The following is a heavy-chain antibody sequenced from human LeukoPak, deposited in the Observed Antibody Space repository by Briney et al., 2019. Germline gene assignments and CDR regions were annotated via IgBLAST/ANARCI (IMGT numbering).Heavy chain of an antibody. CDR3: ARGRYSGSYCLN. V-gene: IGHV4-34*01. CDR1: GGSFSGYY. D-gene: IGHD1-26*01. Sequence: SETLSLTCAVYGGSFSGYYWSWIRQPPGKGLEWIGEINHSGSTNYNPSLKSRVTISVDTSKNQFSLKLSSVTAADTAVYYCARGRYSGSYCLNWGQGTLVTVSS. J-gene: IGHJ4*02. CDR2: INHSGST.